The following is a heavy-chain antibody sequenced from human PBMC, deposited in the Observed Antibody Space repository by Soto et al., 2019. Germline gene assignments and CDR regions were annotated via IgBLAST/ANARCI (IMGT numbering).Heavy chain of an antibody. D-gene: IGHD3-10*01. Sequence: QVQLVQSGAEVKKPGASVKVSCKASGYTFTAYAINWVRQAPGQRLEWMGWLSAGNGNAKYSQNFQGRVTLTRDTSASPAYMELSSLRSEDTAVYYCARGAYYGSGALDPWGQGTLVTISS. CDR3: ARGAYYGSGALDP. V-gene: IGHV1-3*01. CDR1: GYTFTAYA. J-gene: IGHJ5*02. CDR2: LSAGNGNA.